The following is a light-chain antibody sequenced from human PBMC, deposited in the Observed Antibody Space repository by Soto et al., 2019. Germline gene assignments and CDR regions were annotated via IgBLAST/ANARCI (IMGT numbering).Light chain of an antibody. V-gene: IGKV3-15*01. CDR3: HQYYKWPLT. CDR2: DAS. CDR1: HIVSSN. Sequence: EIVMTQSPDTLSVSPGERATLSCRASHIVSSNLAWYQQKPGQTPRLLIYDASTRATDIPARFSGSGSGTDFTLTISSLLSEDFAVYYCHQYYKWPLTFGGGTKVDIK. J-gene: IGKJ4*01.